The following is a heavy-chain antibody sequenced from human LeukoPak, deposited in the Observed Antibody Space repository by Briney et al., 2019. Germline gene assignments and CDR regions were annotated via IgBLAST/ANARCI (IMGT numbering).Heavy chain of an antibody. D-gene: IGHD2-2*02. CDR2: ISSSSSYI. J-gene: IGHJ5*02. Sequence: PGGSLRLSCAASGFTFSSYSMNWVRQAPRKGLDRASSISSSSSYIYYADSVKGRFTISRDNAKNSLYLQMNSLRAEDTAVYYCARDGDIVVVPAAIPNWFDPWGQGTLVTVSS. V-gene: IGHV3-21*01. CDR1: GFTFSSYS. CDR3: ARDGDIVVVPAAIPNWFDP.